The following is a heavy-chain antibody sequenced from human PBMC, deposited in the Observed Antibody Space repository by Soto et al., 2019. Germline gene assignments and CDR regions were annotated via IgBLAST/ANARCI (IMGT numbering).Heavy chain of an antibody. Sequence: WIGRPAGKGLDWVGYFHYSGSTTYKPSFKRRVHISVASSKNQYSLKLTSVTAEDTVVYYCARVHDAF. J-gene: IGHJ3*01. CDR3: ARVHDAF. CDR2: FHYSGST. V-gene: IGHV4-59*13. D-gene: IGHD3-10*01.